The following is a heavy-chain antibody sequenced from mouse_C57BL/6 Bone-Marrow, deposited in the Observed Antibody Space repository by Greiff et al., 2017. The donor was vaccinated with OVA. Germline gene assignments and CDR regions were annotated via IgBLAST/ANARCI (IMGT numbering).Heavy chain of an antibody. Sequence: VQLQQPGAELVRPGTSVKLSCKASGYTFTSYWMHWVKQRPGQGLEWIGVIDPSDSYTNYNQKFKGKAILTVDTSSSTAYMQLSSLTSEDSAVYYCARELRLRMAYWGQGTLVTVSA. D-gene: IGHD3-2*02. CDR2: IDPSDSYT. J-gene: IGHJ3*01. V-gene: IGHV1-59*01. CDR3: ARELRLRMAY. CDR1: GYTFTSYW.